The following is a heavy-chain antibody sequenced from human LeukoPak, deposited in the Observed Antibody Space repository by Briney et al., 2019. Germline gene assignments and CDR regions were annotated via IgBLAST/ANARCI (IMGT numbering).Heavy chain of an antibody. CDR2: MNPNTCDT. V-gene: IGHV1-8*01. CDR3: TRGSLSGSSRDY. D-gene: IGHD1-26*01. J-gene: IGHJ4*02. CDR1: GYTFNGYD. Sequence: ASVRVSFKSSGYTFNGYDINWVRQATGQGLEWMGWMNPNTCDTGYAQKFQGRVTMTRNTSIDTAYMELSGLKSEDTAVYYCTRGSLSGSSRDYWGQGTLVTVSS.